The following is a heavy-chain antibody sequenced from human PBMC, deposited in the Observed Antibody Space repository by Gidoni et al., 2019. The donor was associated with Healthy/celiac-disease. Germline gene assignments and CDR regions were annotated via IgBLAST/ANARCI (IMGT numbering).Heavy chain of an antibody. J-gene: IGHJ6*02. Sequence: EVQLVESGGGFVQPGGSLRLSCAVSGFTFSSYDRHWFRQATGKGLAWVSAIGTAGDPYYPGPVKCRFTISRENAKNSLYLQMNSLRAGDTAVYYCARANYDCWSGYSRGYGMDVWGQGTTVTVSS. CDR3: ARANYDCWSGYSRGYGMDV. D-gene: IGHD3-3*01. CDR2: IGTAGDP. CDR1: GFTFSSYD. V-gene: IGHV3-13*05.